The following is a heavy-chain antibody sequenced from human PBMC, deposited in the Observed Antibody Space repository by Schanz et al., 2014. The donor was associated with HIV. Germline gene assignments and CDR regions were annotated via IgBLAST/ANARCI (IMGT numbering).Heavy chain of an antibody. V-gene: IGHV3-7*01. CDR3: ARGGIWEWDQPDFDY. CDR2: KNEDGSEK. CDR1: GFTFSSYG. J-gene: IGHJ4*02. D-gene: IGHD2-15*01. Sequence: EVRLLESGGGLVQPGGSLRLSCAASGFTFSSYGMHWVRQAPGKGLEWVANKNEDGSEKYYVESVKGRFTISRDIAKNSLYLQMNSLRAEDTAVYFCARGGIWEWDQPDFDYWGQGTLVTVSS.